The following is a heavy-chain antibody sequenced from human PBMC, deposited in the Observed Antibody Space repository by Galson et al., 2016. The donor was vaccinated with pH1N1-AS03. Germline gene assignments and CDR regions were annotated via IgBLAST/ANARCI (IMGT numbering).Heavy chain of an antibody. V-gene: IGHV3-74*03. CDR2: VSSDGSRT. J-gene: IGHJ3*01. CDR3: AREGGVSESDGYYRPLDL. CDR1: AFSFSRHW. Sequence: SLRLSCAASAFSFSRHWMHWVRQAPGKGLVWVSRVSSDGSRTTYTDSVKGRFSISRDNAQNMLNLEMNSLRDEDTALYFCAREGGVSESDGYYRPLDLWGQGAMVVVS. D-gene: IGHD3-22*01.